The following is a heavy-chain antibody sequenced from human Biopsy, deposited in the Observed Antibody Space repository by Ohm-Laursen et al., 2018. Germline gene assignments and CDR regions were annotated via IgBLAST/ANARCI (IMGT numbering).Heavy chain of an antibody. CDR2: VNPVSKNT. CDR1: GYTFTSYA. V-gene: IGHV1-8*01. D-gene: IGHD2-2*01. Sequence: ASVKVSCKIYGYTFTSYAISWMRQVSGQGLEWIGWVNPVSKNTVSVKDFRGRVTLTGDTSSSTSYMELRSLTSRDTAIYYCARAVRNQMLSAVWGQGTAVTVSS. CDR3: ARAVRNQMLSAV. J-gene: IGHJ6*02.